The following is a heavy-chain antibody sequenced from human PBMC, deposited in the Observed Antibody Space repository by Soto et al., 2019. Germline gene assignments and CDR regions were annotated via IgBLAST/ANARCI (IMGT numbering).Heavy chain of an antibody. CDR2: IIPIFGTA. V-gene: IGHV1-69*06. D-gene: IGHD2-15*01. Sequence: SVKVSCKASGGTFSSYAISWVRQAPGQGLEWMGGIIPIFGTANYAQKFQGRVTITADKSTSTAYMELSSLRSEDTAVYYCASVVVVAALYYYGRDVSGQETLVSPSS. CDR3: ASVVVVAALYYYGRDV. J-gene: IGHJ6*02. CDR1: GGTFSSYA.